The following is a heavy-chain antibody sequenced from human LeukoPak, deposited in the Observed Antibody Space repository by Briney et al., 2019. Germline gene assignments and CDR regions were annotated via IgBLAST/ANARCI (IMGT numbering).Heavy chain of an antibody. D-gene: IGHD6-13*01. CDR1: GFTFSSYN. CDR2: ISSSSNYI. J-gene: IGHJ4*02. CDR3: ARAGSSWCYFDY. V-gene: IGHV3-21*01. Sequence: GGSLRLSCAASGFTFSSYNMNWVRQAPGKGLEWVSSISSSSNYIYYADSVKGRFTISRDNAKNSLYLQMNSLRAEDTAVYYCARAGSSWCYFDYWGQGTLVTVSS.